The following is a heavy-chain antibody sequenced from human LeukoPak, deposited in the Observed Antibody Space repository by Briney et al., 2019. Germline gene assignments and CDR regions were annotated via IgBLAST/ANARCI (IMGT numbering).Heavy chain of an antibody. J-gene: IGHJ4*02. Sequence: PSETLSLTCAVSGYSISSGYYWGWIRQPPGKGLEWIGSIYHSGTTYYNPSLKSRVTISVDTSKNQSSLKLSSVTAADTAVYYCAREGGYCSGGSCHRHFDYWGQGTLVTVSS. CDR3: AREGGYCSGGSCHRHFDY. CDR2: IYHSGTT. CDR1: GYSISSGYY. V-gene: IGHV4-38-2*02. D-gene: IGHD2-15*01.